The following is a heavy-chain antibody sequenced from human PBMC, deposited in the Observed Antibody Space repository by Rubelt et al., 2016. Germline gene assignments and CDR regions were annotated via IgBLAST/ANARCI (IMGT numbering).Heavy chain of an antibody. J-gene: IGHJ4*02. Sequence: QVQLQESGPGLVKPSETLSLTCTVSGGSISSYYWSWIRQPPGKGLEWIGYFYYSGSTYYNPSLKSRVTISVDTSKNQFSLRLSSVTGADTAVYYCARYGGHFDYWGQGTLVTVSS. CDR3: ARYGGHFDY. D-gene: IGHD4-23*01. CDR1: GGSISSYY. V-gene: IGHV4-59*01. CDR2: FYYSGST.